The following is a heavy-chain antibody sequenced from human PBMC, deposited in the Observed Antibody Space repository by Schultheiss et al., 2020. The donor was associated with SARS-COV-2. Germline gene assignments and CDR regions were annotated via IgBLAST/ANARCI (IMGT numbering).Heavy chain of an antibody. CDR3: ARVVTVVTLMDV. CDR1: GGSISSGDYY. J-gene: IGHJ6*02. Sequence: SQTLSLTCTVSGGSISSGDYYWSWIRQHPGKGLEWIGYIYYSGSTYYNPSLKSRVTISVDTSKNQFSLKLSSVTAADTAVYYCARVVTVVTLMDVWGQGTTVTVSS. D-gene: IGHD4-23*01. V-gene: IGHV4-31*03. CDR2: IYYSGST.